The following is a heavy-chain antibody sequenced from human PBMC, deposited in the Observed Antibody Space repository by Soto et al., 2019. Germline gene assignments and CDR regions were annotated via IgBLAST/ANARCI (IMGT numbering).Heavy chain of an antibody. D-gene: IGHD6-13*01. Sequence: QITLKESGPTLVKPPQTLTLTCTFSGFSLSTSGVGVGWIRQPPGKALEWLALIYWDDAKRYSPSLKCMLTINKDTSKNQVVLTMSNMDTVDTATYYCAHLNSSSCYGLWRFDYWGHGTLVTVSS. CDR2: IYWDDAK. J-gene: IGHJ4*01. CDR3: AHLNSSSCYGLWRFDY. CDR1: GFSLSTSGVG. V-gene: IGHV2-5*02.